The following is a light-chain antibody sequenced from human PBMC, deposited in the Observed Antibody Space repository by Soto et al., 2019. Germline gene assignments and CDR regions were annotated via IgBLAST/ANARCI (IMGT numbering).Light chain of an antibody. CDR2: DAS. J-gene: IGKJ4*01. CDR3: QQYNSPLT. V-gene: IGKV1-5*01. Sequence: DIQMNLSPSTLSTSVGDRVTITCRASQSISSWLAWYQQKPGKAPKLLIYDASSLESGVPSRFSGSGSGTEFTLTISSLQPDDFATYYCQQYNSPLTFGGGTKVEIK. CDR1: QSISSW.